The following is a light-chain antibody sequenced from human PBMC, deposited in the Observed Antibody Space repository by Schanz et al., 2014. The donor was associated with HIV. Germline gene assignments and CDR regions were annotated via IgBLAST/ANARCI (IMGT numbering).Light chain of an antibody. CDR3: QQYGSSPIT. CDR1: QSVGKY. Sequence: EIVLTQSPGTLSLSPGERATLSCRASQSVGKYLAWYQQKRGQVPRLLIYDASNRATGIPDRFSGSGSGSDFTLTISTLEPEDFAVYYCQQYGSSPITFGQGTRLEMK. J-gene: IGKJ5*01. CDR2: DAS. V-gene: IGKV3-20*01.